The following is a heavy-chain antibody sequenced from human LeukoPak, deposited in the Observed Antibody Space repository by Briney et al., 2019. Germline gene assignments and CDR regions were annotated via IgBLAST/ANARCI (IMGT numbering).Heavy chain of an antibody. CDR2: FDSEEGKT. D-gene: IGHD3-16*01. Sequence: ASVKVSCKASGYTFTSYGISWVRQAPGKGLEWMGGFDSEEGKTIYAQKFQGRLTMTEDTSTDTAYMELSSLRSEDTAVYYCRGQWHFGYASDYWGQGTLVTVSS. V-gene: IGHV1-24*01. CDR1: GYTFTSYG. CDR3: RGQWHFGYASDY. J-gene: IGHJ4*02.